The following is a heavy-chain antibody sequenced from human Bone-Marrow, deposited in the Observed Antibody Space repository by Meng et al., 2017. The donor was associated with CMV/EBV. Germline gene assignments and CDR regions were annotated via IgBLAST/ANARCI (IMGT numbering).Heavy chain of an antibody. J-gene: IGHJ4*02. Sequence: SYRMNGVRQAPGKGLEWVSSISSSSSYIYYADSVKGRFTISRDNAKNSLYLQMNSLRAEDTAVYYCARDLPNGYCSSTSCTPGFDYWGQGTLVTVSS. CDR2: ISSSSSYI. V-gene: IGHV3-21*01. CDR1: SYR. CDR3: ARDLPNGYCSSTSCTPGFDY. D-gene: IGHD2-2*03.